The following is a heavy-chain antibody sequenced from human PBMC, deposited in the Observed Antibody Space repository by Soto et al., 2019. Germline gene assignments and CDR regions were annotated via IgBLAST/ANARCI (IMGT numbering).Heavy chain of an antibody. D-gene: IGHD5-18*01. CDR2: INHSGST. V-gene: IGHV4-34*01. CDR1: GGSFSGYY. Sequence: PSETLSLTCAVYGGSFSGYYWSWIRQPPGKGLEWIGEINHSGSTNYNPSLRSRVTISVDTSKNQFSLKLSSVTAADTAVYYCARGYGYYSAYYFDYWGQGTPVTVSS. CDR3: ARGYGYYSAYYFDY. J-gene: IGHJ4*02.